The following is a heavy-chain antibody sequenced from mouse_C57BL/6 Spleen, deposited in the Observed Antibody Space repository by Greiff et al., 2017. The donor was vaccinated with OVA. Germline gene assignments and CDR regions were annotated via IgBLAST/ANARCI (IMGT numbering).Heavy chain of an antibody. D-gene: IGHD1-1*01. CDR3: TRDYYGSSYGPCAY. V-gene: IGHV1-15*01. Sequence: VQLQQSGAELVRPGASVTLSCKASGYTFTDYEMHWVKQTPVHGLEWIGAIDPETGGTAYNQKFKGKAILTADKSSSPAYMERRSLTSEDSAVYDCTRDYYGSSYGPCAYWGQGTLVTVSA. CDR1: GYTFTDYE. J-gene: IGHJ3*01. CDR2: IDPETGGT.